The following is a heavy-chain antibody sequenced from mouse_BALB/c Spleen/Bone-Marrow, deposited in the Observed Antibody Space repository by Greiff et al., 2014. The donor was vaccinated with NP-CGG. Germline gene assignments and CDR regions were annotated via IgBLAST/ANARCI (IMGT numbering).Heavy chain of an antibody. Sequence: VQLQQSGAELVKPGASLKLSCKASGYTFTNYWIHWVKQRPGQGLEWIGEINPSNGRTNYNEKLKTKATLTVDKSSSTAYMQLSSLTSEDSAVNYCAARLSHLAMDYWGQGTSVTVSS. CDR3: AARLSHLAMDY. J-gene: IGHJ4*01. CDR1: GYTFTNYW. V-gene: IGHV1S81*02. D-gene: IGHD2-2*01. CDR2: INPSNGRT.